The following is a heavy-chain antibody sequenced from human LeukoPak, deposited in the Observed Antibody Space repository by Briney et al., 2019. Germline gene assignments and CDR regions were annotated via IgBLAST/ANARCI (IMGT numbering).Heavy chain of an antibody. CDR2: TYYSGST. D-gene: IGHD4-17*01. CDR3: ARFKLGDYGDFTSKNYYYYGMDV. Sequence: PSETLSLTCTVSGGSISSYYWSWIRQPPGKGLEWIGYTYYSGSTNYNPSLKSRVTISVDTSKNQFSLKLSSVTAADTAVYYCARFKLGDYGDFTSKNYYYYGMDVWGQGTTVTVSS. CDR1: GGSISSYY. J-gene: IGHJ6*02. V-gene: IGHV4-59*08.